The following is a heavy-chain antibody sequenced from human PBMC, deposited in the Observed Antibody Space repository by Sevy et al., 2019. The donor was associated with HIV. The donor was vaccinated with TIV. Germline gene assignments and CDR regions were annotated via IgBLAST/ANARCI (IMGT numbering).Heavy chain of an antibody. V-gene: IGHV4-39*01. J-gene: IGHJ6*03. CDR1: GGSISSSSYY. CDR3: AVRKPNSRSMNYYYYYMDV. Sequence: SETLSLTCTVSGGSISSSSYYWGWIRQPPGKELEWIGSIYYSGSTYYNPSLKSRVTISVDTSKNQFSLKLSSVTAADTAVYYCAVRKPNSRSMNYYYYYMDVWGKGTTVTVSS. D-gene: IGHD2-8*01. CDR2: IYYSGST.